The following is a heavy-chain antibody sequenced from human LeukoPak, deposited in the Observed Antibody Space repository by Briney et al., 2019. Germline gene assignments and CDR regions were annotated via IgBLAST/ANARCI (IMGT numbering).Heavy chain of an antibody. V-gene: IGHV4-59*01. CDR1: GGSISSYY. Sequence: SETLSLTCTVSGGSISSYYWSWIRQPPGKGLEWIGYIYYSGSTNYNPSLKSRVTISVDTSKNQFSLKLSSVTAADTAVYYCAREGCQGSGSYCGWFDPWGQGTLVTVSS. CDR2: IYYSGST. D-gene: IGHD1-26*01. J-gene: IGHJ5*02. CDR3: AREGCQGSGSYCGWFDP.